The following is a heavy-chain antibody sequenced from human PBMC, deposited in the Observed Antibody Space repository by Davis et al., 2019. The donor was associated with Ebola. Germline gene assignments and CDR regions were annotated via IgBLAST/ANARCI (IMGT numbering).Heavy chain of an antibody. V-gene: IGHV3-23*01. CDR3: AKAANLYETSGYYGD. J-gene: IGHJ4*02. Sequence: GESLKISCAASGFTFSSYGMHWVRQAPGKGLEWVSGISGSGGSTYYADSVKGRFSMSRDNSKNTVYLQMNSLRADDTAVYYCAKAANLYETSGYYGDWGQGTLVTVSS. D-gene: IGHD3-22*01. CDR1: GFTFSSYG. CDR2: ISGSGGST.